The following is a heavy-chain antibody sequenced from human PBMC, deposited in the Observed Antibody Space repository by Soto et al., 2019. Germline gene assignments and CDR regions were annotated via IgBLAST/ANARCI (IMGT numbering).Heavy chain of an antibody. Sequence: EVQLVESGGGLVQPGRSLRLSCAASGFTFDDYAMHWVRQAPGKGLEWVSGITWNSGSIAYADSVKGRFTISRDNAKNSLYVQMNSLRVEDTALYYCAKEAISSAWSGDRKCYFDYWGQGTLVTVSS. CDR3: AKEAISSAWSGDRKCYFDY. CDR1: GFTFDDYA. J-gene: IGHJ4*02. D-gene: IGHD6-19*01. CDR2: ITWNSGSI. V-gene: IGHV3-9*01.